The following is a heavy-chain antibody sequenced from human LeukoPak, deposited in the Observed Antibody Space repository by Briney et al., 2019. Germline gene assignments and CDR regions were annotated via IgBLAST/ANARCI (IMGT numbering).Heavy chain of an antibody. J-gene: IGHJ4*02. CDR1: GGSISSGDYY. D-gene: IGHD2-2*01. Sequence: PSETLSLTCTVSGGSISSGDYYWSWIRQPPGKGLEWIGYIYYSGSTYYNPSLKSRVTISVDTSKNQFSLKLSYVTAADTAVYYCARDRWVVPAAIDYWGQGTLVTASS. CDR2: IYYSGST. V-gene: IGHV4-30-4*08. CDR3: ARDRWVVPAAIDY.